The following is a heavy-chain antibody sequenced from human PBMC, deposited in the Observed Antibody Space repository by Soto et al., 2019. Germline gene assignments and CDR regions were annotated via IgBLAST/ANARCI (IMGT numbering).Heavy chain of an antibody. D-gene: IGHD4-17*01. V-gene: IGHV4-61*01. CDR2: VYYSGTN. CDR3: ARTTAVPNTLRSRYFFDY. J-gene: IGHJ4*02. Sequence: QVQLQESGPGLLKPSETLSLTCSVSGGSVSDKTYYWSWIRQPPGKRLEWIGYVYYSGTNNYNPSLKSRVTISVDLSKNRFSLRLSSVTTADTALYYCARTTAVPNTLRSRYFFDYWGQGTLVTVSS. CDR1: GGSVSDKTYY.